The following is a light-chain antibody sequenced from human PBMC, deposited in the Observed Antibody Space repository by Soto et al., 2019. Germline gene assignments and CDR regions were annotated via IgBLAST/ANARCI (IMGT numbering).Light chain of an antibody. J-gene: IGKJ1*01. CDR3: QQYNSWRWT. Sequence: EIVLTTSPGTLSLSPGARATLSCRGSQSVSSKYLAWYQQKPGQAPRLLIYGTSSGTPSRATGIPDRFSGSGSGTDFTLTISRLEPEDSAVYYCQQYNSWRWTFGQGTKVDVK. V-gene: IGKV3-20*01. CDR2: GTSSGTP. CDR1: QSVSSKY.